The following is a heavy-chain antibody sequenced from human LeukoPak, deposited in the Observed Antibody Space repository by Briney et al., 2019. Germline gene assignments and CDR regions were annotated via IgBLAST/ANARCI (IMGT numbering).Heavy chain of an antibody. CDR1: EFIFTNYG. V-gene: IGHV3-23*01. D-gene: IGHD7-27*01. CDR2: ITPDAGRT. Sequence: GTLRLSCAASEFIFTNYGMSWVRQAPGKGLEWVSGITPDAGRTYYADSVKGRFTIYRDNSKNTVYLQMNSLGAEDAAVYYCVQDWAWGAFGYWGQGTLVTVSS. CDR3: VQDWAWGAFGY. J-gene: IGHJ4*02.